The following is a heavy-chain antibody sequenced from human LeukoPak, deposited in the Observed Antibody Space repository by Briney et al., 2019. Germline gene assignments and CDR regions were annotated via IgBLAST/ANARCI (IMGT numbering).Heavy chain of an antibody. J-gene: IGHJ4*02. Sequence: SETLSLTCTVSGGSISSGGYYWSWIRQPPGKGLEWIGYIYYSGSTYYNPSLKSRVTISVDTSKNQFSLKLSSVTAADTAVYYCARGGRVLLWFGELLSHFDYWGQGTLVTVSS. D-gene: IGHD3-10*01. V-gene: IGHV4-30-4*08. CDR3: ARGGRVLLWFGELLSHFDY. CDR2: IYYSGST. CDR1: GGSISSGGYY.